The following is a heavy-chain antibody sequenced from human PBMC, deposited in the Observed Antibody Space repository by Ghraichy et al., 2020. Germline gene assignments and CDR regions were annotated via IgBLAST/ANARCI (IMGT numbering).Heavy chain of an antibody. CDR1: GGSISTYY. CDR2: IYYSGST. J-gene: IGHJ3*02. V-gene: IGHV4-59*01. Sequence: SETLSLTCTVSGGSISTYYWSWIRQPPGKGLEWIGYIYYSGSTNYNPSLKSRVTISVDTSKNQFSLKLSSVTAADTAVYYCARGGYCSSTSCYGHDAFDIWGQGTMVTVSS. CDR3: ARGGYCSSTSCYGHDAFDI. D-gene: IGHD2-2*01.